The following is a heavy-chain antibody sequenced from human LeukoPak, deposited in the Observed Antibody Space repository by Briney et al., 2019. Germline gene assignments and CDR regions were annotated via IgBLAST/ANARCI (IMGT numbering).Heavy chain of an antibody. V-gene: IGHV3-21*01. CDR1: AFTFSSYS. Sequence: GGSLRLSCSAYAFTFSSYSMNWVRQAPGKGLEWVSSISSSSSYVYYADSVKGRFTISRDNAKNSLYLQMNSLRAEDTAVYYCARASCSGGSCQYYFDYWGQGTLVTVSS. CDR3: ARASCSGGSCQYYFDY. D-gene: IGHD2-15*01. J-gene: IGHJ4*02. CDR2: ISSSSSYV.